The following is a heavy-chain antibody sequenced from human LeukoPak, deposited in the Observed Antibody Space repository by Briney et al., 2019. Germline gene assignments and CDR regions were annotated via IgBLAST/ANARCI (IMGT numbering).Heavy chain of an antibody. CDR3: AKGGKWDVTPFDY. V-gene: IGHV3-23*01. D-gene: IGHD1-26*01. Sequence: GGSLRLSCAASGFTFSSYAIAWVRRAPGKGLKWVSTISGSGSMTYYADSVKGRFTISRDSSRNTLYLQMNSLRAEDTAVYYCAKGGKWDVTPFDYWGQGTLVTVSS. J-gene: IGHJ4*02. CDR2: ISGSGSMT. CDR1: GFTFSSYA.